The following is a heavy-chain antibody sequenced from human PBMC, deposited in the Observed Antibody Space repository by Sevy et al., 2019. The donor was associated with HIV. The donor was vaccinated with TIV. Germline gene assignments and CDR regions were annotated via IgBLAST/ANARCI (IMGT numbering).Heavy chain of an antibody. Sequence: GGSLRLSCAASGFTFSSYAMHWVRQAPGKGLEWVAVISYDGSNKYYADSVKGRFTISRDKSKNTLYLQINSLRAEDTAVYYCARDRSKGEQQLNYWGQGTLVTVSS. D-gene: IGHD6-13*01. V-gene: IGHV3-30-3*01. CDR3: ARDRSKGEQQLNY. J-gene: IGHJ4*02. CDR1: GFTFSSYA. CDR2: ISYDGSNK.